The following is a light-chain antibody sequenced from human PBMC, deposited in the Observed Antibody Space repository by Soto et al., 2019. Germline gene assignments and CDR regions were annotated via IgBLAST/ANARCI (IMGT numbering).Light chain of an antibody. CDR3: SSYTSRNTRV. J-gene: IGLJ2*01. CDR2: DVS. V-gene: IGLV2-14*01. CDR1: SSDVGGYYS. Sequence: QSALTQPASVSGSPGQSIAISCTGTSSDVGGYYSVSWYQQHPGKAPKLVIYDVSNRPSGVSNRFSGSKSGNTASLTISGLQAEDEADYYCSSYTSRNTRVFGGGTKVTVL.